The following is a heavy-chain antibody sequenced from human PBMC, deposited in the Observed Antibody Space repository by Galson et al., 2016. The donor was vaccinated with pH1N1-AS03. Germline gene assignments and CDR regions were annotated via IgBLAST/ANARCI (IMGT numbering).Heavy chain of an antibody. CDR1: GGTSRTSA. CDR3: ARGKELAPPFNWFDP. CDR2: IIPVFGPV. V-gene: IGHV1-69*05. Sequence: SVKVSCKASGGTSRTSAFNWVRQAPGQGLEWTGGIIPVFGPVIYSQKFQGRVTITTNESTSTAYMELSSLRSDDSAVYYCARGKELAPPFNWFDPWGQGTLLTVSS. J-gene: IGHJ5*02. D-gene: IGHD1-7*01.